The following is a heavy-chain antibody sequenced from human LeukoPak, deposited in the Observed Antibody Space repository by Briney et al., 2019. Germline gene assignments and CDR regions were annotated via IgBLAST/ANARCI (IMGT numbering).Heavy chain of an antibody. D-gene: IGHD1-14*01. J-gene: IGHJ4*02. Sequence: SETLSLTCAVYGGSFSGYYWSWIRQPPGKGLEWIGEINHSGSTNYNPSLKSRVTISVDTSKNQFSLKLSSVTAADTAVYYCARHYRRTSHRPIDYWGQGTLVTVSS. CDR2: INHSGST. CDR1: GGSFSGYY. V-gene: IGHV4-34*01. CDR3: ARHYRRTSHRPIDY.